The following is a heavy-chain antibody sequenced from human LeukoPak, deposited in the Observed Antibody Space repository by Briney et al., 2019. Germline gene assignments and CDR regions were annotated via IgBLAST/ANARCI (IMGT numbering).Heavy chain of an antibody. CDR2: IHYSENT. Sequence: WEPLSLTCTVSGGSMSSSSHYWGWIRQPPGKGLEWIGSIHYSENTYYNPSLKSRVTISVDTSKNQFSLKLSSLTAADTAVCYCVRTAGYFDYWGQGTLVTVSS. V-gene: IGHV4-39*01. CDR1: GGSMSSSSHY. CDR3: VRTAGYFDY. D-gene: IGHD6-25*01. J-gene: IGHJ4*02.